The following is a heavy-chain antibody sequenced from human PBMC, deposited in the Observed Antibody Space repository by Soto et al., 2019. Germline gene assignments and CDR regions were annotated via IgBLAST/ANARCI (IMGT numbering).Heavy chain of an antibody. CDR1: GFTFSSYA. CDR3: ASVLVYAKTGDGGPRDQYYFDY. D-gene: IGHD2-8*01. V-gene: IGHV3-23*01. Sequence: PGGSLRLSCAASGFTFSSYAMSWVRQAPGKGLEWVSAISGRGGSTYYADSVKSRFTISRDNSKNKLYLQMNSLRAEDMAVYYCASVLVYAKTGDGGPRDQYYFDYWGQGTLVTVSS. CDR2: ISGRGGST. J-gene: IGHJ4*02.